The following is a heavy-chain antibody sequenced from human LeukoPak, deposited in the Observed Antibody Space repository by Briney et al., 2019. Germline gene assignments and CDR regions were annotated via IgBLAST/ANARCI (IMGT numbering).Heavy chain of an antibody. Sequence: GGSLRLSCAASGFTFSDYWMTWVRQAPGKGLEWVANIKQDGSEKYYVDSVKGRFTISRDNAKNSLYLQMNSLRAEDTAVYYCARGTDSSGYYDTPDFDYWGQGTLVTVSS. CDR2: IKQDGSEK. D-gene: IGHD3-22*01. CDR1: GFTFSDYW. V-gene: IGHV3-7*05. J-gene: IGHJ4*02. CDR3: ARGTDSSGYYDTPDFDY.